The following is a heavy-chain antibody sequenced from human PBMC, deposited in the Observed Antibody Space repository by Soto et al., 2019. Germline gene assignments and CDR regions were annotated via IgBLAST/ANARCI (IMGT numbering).Heavy chain of an antibody. V-gene: IGHV4-39*01. CDR3: ARRPLVRGIIPYYFDS. CDR1: GGSINNSSFY. D-gene: IGHD3-10*01. J-gene: IGHJ4*02. Sequence: QLQLQESGPGLVKPSETLSLTCTVSGGSINNSSFYWGWVRQPPGKRLEWIGIIYYSGSAYYNPSLKSRLTISVDTSKNQFSLILSSVTAADTAVYFCARRPLVRGIIPYYFDSWGQGTLVTVSS. CDR2: IYYSGSA.